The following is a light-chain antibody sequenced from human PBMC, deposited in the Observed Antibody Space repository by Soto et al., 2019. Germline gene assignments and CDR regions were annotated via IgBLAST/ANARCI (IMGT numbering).Light chain of an antibody. J-gene: IGLJ1*01. V-gene: IGLV1-44*01. CDR3: AAWDDSLNAFV. CDR1: SSNIGGNT. CDR2: GND. Sequence: QSVLTQPPSASGTPGQRVTISCSGSSSNIGGNTVNWYQQLPGTAPKLLIYGNDQRPSGVPDRFSGSKSGTSASLAISVLQSEDEADYYCAAWDDSLNAFVFGTGTKRTVL.